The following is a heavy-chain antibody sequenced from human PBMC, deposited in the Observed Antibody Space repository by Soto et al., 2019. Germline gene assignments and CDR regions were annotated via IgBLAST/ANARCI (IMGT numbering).Heavy chain of an antibody. V-gene: IGHV1-69*13. CDR2: IIPIFGTA. CDR1: GGTLSSYA. D-gene: IGHD3-10*01. CDR3: ARGGLGTNWFDP. J-gene: IGHJ5*02. Sequence: ASVKVSCKASGGTLSSYAISWVRKAPGQGLEWMGGIIPIFGTANYAQKFQGRVSITADESTSTAYMELSSLRSEDTAVYYCARGGLGTNWFDPWGQGTLVTVSS.